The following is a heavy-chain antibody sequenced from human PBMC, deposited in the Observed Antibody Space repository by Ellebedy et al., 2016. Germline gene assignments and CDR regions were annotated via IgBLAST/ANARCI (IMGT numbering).Heavy chain of an antibody. Sequence: ASVKVSXXASGYTFTSYGISWVRQAPGQGLEWMGWISAYNGNTNYAQKLQGRVTMTTDTSTSTAYMELRSLRSDDTAVYYCARDGWQWLASCCSHHDYWGQGTLVTVSS. J-gene: IGHJ4*02. CDR2: ISAYNGNT. CDR1: GYTFTSYG. CDR3: ARDGWQWLASCCSHHDY. V-gene: IGHV1-18*01. D-gene: IGHD6-19*01.